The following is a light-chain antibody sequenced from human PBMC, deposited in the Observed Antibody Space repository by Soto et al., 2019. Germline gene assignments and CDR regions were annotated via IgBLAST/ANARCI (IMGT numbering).Light chain of an antibody. Sequence: EIVLTQSPGTLSLSPGERATLSCRASQSVSSNYLAWYQQRPGQAPRLLIYDASSRATGVPYRFSGSGSGTDFTLTISRLEPEDFAVYYCHQYGGSPGTLGQGTKVEIK. CDR3: HQYGGSPGT. V-gene: IGKV3-20*01. CDR1: QSVSSNY. CDR2: DAS. J-gene: IGKJ1*01.